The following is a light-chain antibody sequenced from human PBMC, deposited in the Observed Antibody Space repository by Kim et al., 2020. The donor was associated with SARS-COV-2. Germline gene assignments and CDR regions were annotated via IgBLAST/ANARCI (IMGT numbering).Light chain of an antibody. Sequence: VDLGQTVRIRCQGDSLRSYYATWYQKKQGQDPIVVIYGKNNRPSGIPDRFSGSSSGNTASLTITGTQAGDEADYYCNSRDSNDNVVFGGGTQLTVL. CDR1: SLRSYY. CDR2: GKN. V-gene: IGLV3-19*01. J-gene: IGLJ2*01. CDR3: NSRDSNDNVV.